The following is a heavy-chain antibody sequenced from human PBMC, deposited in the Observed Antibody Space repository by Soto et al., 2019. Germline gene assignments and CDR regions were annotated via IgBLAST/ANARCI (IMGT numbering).Heavy chain of an antibody. CDR1: GGSFSGYY. D-gene: IGHD6-13*01. Sequence: SETLSLTCAVYGGSFSGYYWSWIRQPPGKGLEWIGEINHSGSTNYNPSLKSRVTISVDTSKNQFSLKLSSVTAADTAVYYCARVRAAAAEGTLLDWGQGTLVTVSS. V-gene: IGHV4-34*01. J-gene: IGHJ4*02. CDR3: ARVRAAAAEGTLLD. CDR2: INHSGST.